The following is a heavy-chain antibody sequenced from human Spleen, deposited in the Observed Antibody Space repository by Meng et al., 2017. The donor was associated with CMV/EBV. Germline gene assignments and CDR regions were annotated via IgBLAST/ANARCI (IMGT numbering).Heavy chain of an antibody. Sequence: LHGSGAGMVKPSLTLSISCIVSGGSISGGDYYWSWIRQPSGKGLEWIGYIYYSGSNYYNPSLKSRVTVSVDTSKNQFSLKLSSVTAADTAVYYCARGGTTGYSSGCDYWGQGTLVTVSS. J-gene: IGHJ4*02. V-gene: IGHV4-30-4*08. CDR1: GGSISGGDYY. CDR3: ARGGTTGYSSGCDY. CDR2: IYYSGSN. D-gene: IGHD6-19*01.